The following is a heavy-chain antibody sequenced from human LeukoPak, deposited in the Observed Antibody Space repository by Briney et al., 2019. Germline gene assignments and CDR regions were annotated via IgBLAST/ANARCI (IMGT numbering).Heavy chain of an antibody. Sequence: ASVKVSCKVSGYTLTELSMHWVRQAPGKGLEWMGGFDPEDGETIYAQKFQGRVTMTRNTSISTAYMELSSLRSEDTAVYYCARGDHCSGGSCSFDPWGQGTLVTVSS. V-gene: IGHV1-24*01. CDR1: GYTLTELS. J-gene: IGHJ5*02. D-gene: IGHD2-15*01. CDR3: ARGDHCSGGSCSFDP. CDR2: FDPEDGET.